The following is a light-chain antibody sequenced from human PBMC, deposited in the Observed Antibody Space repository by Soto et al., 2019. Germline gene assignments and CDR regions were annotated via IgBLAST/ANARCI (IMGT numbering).Light chain of an antibody. J-gene: IGKJ1*01. CDR3: QQFASSPRT. V-gene: IGKV3-20*01. CDR2: GAS. Sequence: EIVLTQSPVTLSLSPVERATLFCRASQSVATSQLAWYQQKPGQAPRLLIGASSRATGVPDRFIASGSGTDFTLTISRLEPEDFAVYYCQQFASSPRTFGRGTKVDIK. CDR1: QSVATSQ.